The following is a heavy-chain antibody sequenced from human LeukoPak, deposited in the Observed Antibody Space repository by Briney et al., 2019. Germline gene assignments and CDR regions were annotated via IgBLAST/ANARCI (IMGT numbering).Heavy chain of an antibody. V-gene: IGHV3-66*01. CDR3: ALSPQEFDY. CDR2: IYSGGST. J-gene: IGHJ4*02. Sequence: PGGSLRLSCAASEFSVGSNYMTWVRQAPGKGLEWVSLIYSGGSTYYADSVKGRFTISRDNSKNTLYLQMNSLRAEDTAVYYCALSPQEFDYWGQGTLVTVSS. CDR1: EFSVGSNY.